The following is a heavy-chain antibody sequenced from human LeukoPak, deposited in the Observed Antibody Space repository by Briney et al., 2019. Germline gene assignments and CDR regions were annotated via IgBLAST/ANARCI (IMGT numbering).Heavy chain of an antibody. CDR2: ISGSGGST. CDR3: ANFNPTPAAGPYY. CDR1: GFTFSSYA. Sequence: PGGSLRLSCAASGFTFSSYAMSCVRQAPGKGLERVSAISGSGGSTYYADSVKGRFTISRHNSKNTLYLQMNSLRAEDTAVYYCANFNPTPAAGPYYWGQGTLVTVSS. V-gene: IGHV3-23*01. J-gene: IGHJ4*02. D-gene: IGHD6-13*01.